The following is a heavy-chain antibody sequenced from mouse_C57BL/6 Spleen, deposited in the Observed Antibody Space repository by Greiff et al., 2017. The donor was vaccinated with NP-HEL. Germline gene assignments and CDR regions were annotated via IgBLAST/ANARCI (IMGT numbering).Heavy chain of an antibody. CDR2: INPNYGTT. CDR1: GYSFTDYN. CDR3: ARSGGSNYAMDY. D-gene: IGHD1-1*01. V-gene: IGHV1-39*01. J-gene: IGHJ4*01. Sequence: VHVKQSGPELVKPGASVKISCKASGYSFTDYNMNWVKQSNGKSLEWIGVINPNYGTTSYNQKFKGKATLTVDQSSSTAYMQLNSLTSEDSAVYYCARSGGSNYAMDYWGQGTSVTVSS.